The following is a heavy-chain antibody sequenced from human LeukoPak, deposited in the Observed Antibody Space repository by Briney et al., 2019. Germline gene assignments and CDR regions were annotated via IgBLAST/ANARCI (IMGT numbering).Heavy chain of an antibody. CDR2: IYYSGST. J-gene: IGHJ3*02. CDR1: GGSISSSSYY. Sequence: SETLSLTCTVSGGSISSSSYYWGWIRQPPGKGLEWIGSIYYSGSTYYNPSLKSRVTISVDTSKNQFSLKLSSVTAADTAVYYCARGYYGDCEVFDIWGQGTMATVSS. CDR3: ARGYYGDCEVFDI. V-gene: IGHV4-39*07. D-gene: IGHD4-17*01.